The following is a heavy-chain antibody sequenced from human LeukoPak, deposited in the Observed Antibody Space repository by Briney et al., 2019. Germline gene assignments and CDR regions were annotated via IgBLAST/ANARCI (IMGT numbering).Heavy chain of an antibody. CDR2: IYTTGNI. J-gene: IGHJ5*02. CDR3: AKGGERFGSGSYNWFDP. CDR1: GASLSTYS. Sequence: SETLSLTCTVSGASLSTYSCVWIRQPAGKGLEWIGRIYTTGNIQFNPSLKSRVSMSTDKSKNQFFLNLRSVTAADTAVYYCAKGGERFGSGSYNWFDPWGRGILVTVSS. V-gene: IGHV4-4*07. D-gene: IGHD3-10*01.